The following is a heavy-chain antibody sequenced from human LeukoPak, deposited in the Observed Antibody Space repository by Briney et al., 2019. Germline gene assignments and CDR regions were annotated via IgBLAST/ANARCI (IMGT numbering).Heavy chain of an antibody. CDR2: ISTSSLNTI. CDR1: GFTFSSFG. V-gene: IGHV3-48*04. D-gene: IGHD5/OR15-5a*01. J-gene: IGHJ4*02. Sequence: GGSLRLSCAASGFTFSSFGMNWVRQAPGKGLEWISYISTSSLNTIHYADSVKGRFTISRDNAKNSLFLQMNSLRAEDTAVYYCARSLSTDFDYWDQGILVTVSS. CDR3: ARSLSTDFDY.